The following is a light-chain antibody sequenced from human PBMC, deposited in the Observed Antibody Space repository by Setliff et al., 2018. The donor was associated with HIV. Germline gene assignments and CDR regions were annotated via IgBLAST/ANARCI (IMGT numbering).Light chain of an antibody. V-gene: IGLV2-18*02. CDR2: EVS. J-gene: IGLJ1*01. CDR3: ASRTAGSTPYV. Sequence: QSALAQPPSVSGSPGQSVTISCTGTSSDVGYYNRVSWYQQPPGTVPRLMIYEVSSRPSGVPDRFSGSKSGNTASLTISGLQAEDEADYYRASRTAGSTPYVFGTGTKVTVL. CDR1: SSDVGYYNR.